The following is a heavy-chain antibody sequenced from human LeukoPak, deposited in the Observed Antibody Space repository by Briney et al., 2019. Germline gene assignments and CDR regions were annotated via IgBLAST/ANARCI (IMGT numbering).Heavy chain of an antibody. D-gene: IGHD3-10*01. CDR2: IYYSGST. CDR1: GGSISSSSYY. V-gene: IGHV4-39*01. J-gene: IGHJ4*02. Sequence: SETLSLTCTVSGGSISSSSYYWGWIRQPPGKGLEWIGGIYYSGSTNYNPSLKSRVTISVDTSKNQFSLKLSSVTAADTAVYYCARHRTYYYGSGSYKFDYWGQGTLVTVSS. CDR3: ARHRTYYYGSGSYKFDY.